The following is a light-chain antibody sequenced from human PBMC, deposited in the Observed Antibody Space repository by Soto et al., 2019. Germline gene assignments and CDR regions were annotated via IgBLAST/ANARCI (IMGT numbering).Light chain of an antibody. Sequence: QSALTQPPSASGSPGQSVTISCTGTSSDVGGYNYVSWYQQHPGKAPKRMIYEVSKRPSGVPDRFSGSKSGNTASLTVSGLQAEDEADYYCSSYAGSNNWNFGTGTKLNVL. CDR3: SSYAGSNNWN. CDR1: SSDVGGYNY. CDR2: EVS. J-gene: IGLJ1*01. V-gene: IGLV2-8*01.